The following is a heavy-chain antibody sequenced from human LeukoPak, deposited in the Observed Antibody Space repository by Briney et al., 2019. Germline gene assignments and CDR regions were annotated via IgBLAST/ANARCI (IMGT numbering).Heavy chain of an antibody. V-gene: IGHV4-61*02. CDR3: ARSYSSSWYKGFDY. CDR1: GGSISSGSYY. J-gene: IGHJ4*02. CDR2: IYTSGST. D-gene: IGHD6-13*01. Sequence: SETLSLTCTVSGGSISSGSYYWSWIRQPAGKGLEWIGRIYTSGSTNYNPSLKSRVTISVDTSKNQFSLKLSSVTAADTAVYYCARSYSSSWYKGFDYWGQGTLATVSS.